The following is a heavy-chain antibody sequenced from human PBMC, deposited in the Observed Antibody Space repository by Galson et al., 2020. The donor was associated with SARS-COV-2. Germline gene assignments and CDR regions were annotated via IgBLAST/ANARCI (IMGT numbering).Heavy chain of an antibody. Sequence: GGSLRLSCAASGFTFSSYSMNWVRQAPGKRLEWVSSISSSSSYIYYADSVKGRLTISRDNDKNSLYLQMNSLRAEDTAVYYCAREFKPTHYDILTGYYIDPPADYYYGMDVWGQGTTVTVSS. CDR1: GFTFSSYS. D-gene: IGHD3-9*01. CDR2: ISSSSSYI. J-gene: IGHJ6*02. V-gene: IGHV3-21*01. CDR3: AREFKPTHYDILTGYYIDPPADYYYGMDV.